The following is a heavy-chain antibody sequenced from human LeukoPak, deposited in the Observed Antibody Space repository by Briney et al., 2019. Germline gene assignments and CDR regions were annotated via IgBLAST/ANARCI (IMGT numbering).Heavy chain of an antibody. V-gene: IGHV3-33*01. D-gene: IGHD6-13*01. CDR2: IWYDGSNK. J-gene: IGHJ4*02. CDR3: AREQQLLYYFDY. Sequence: GGSLRLSWAASGFTFSSYGMPWVRQAPGKGLEWVAVIWYDGSNKYYADSVKGRFTISRDNSKNTLYLQMNSLRAEDTAVYYCAREQQLLYYFDYWGQGTLVTVSS. CDR1: GFTFSSYG.